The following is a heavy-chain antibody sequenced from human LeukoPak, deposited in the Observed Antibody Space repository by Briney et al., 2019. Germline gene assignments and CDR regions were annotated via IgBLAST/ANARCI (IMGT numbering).Heavy chain of an antibody. CDR1: GITFGNNW. V-gene: IGHV3-74*01. Sequence: GGSLRLSCAASGITFGNNWMHWVRHGPGKGLVWISRINSDGGGAIYADSVKGRFTVSRDNAKNTLYLQMNSLRAEDTAVYYCAGDVPHNWFDTWGQGTLVTVSS. CDR3: AGDVPHNWFDT. J-gene: IGHJ5*02. CDR2: INSDGGGA.